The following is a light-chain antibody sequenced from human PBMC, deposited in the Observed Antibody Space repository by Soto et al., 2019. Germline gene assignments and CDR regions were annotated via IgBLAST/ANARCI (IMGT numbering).Light chain of an antibody. J-gene: IGLJ1*01. CDR3: SSYTSSSTYV. CDR1: NNAVGCYNY. CDR2: DVS. V-gene: IGLV2-14*01. Sequence: QSVLTQPASVSGSPGQSITIACTGTNNAVGCYNYVSWYQQYPGKAPRLVISDVSNRSSGVSNRFSGSKSGNSASLTISGLQAEDEADYYCSSYTSSSTYVFGTGTKVTVL.